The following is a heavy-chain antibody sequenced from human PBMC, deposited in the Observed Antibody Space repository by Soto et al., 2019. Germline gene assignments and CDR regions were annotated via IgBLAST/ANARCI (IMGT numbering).Heavy chain of an antibody. CDR3: ARTVAAGTNFDY. Sequence: SETLSLTCAVSGGSISSSNWWSWVRQPPGKGLEWIGEIYHSGSTNYNPSLKSRVTISVDKSKSQFSLKLSSVTAADTAVYYCARTVAAGTNFDYWGQGTLVTVSS. J-gene: IGHJ4*02. CDR2: IYHSGST. D-gene: IGHD6-13*01. V-gene: IGHV4-4*02. CDR1: GGSISSSNW.